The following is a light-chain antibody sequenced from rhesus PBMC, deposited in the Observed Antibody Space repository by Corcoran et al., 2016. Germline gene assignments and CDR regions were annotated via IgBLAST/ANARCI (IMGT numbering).Light chain of an antibody. CDR3: CSYAGNYTFI. J-gene: IGLJ1*01. CDR2: QIT. V-gene: IGLV2-32*01. CDR1: SSDIGGFNF. Sequence: QAALTQTRSVSGSPRQSVTISCTGTSSDIGGFNFVSWYQQHPGTAPKLIIYQITKRPSGVSDRFSGSKSGNTASLTISGLQAEDEADYYCCSYAGNYTFIFGTGTRLTVL.